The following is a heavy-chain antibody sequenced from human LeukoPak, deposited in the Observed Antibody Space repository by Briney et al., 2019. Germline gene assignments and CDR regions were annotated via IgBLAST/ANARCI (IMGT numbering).Heavy chain of an antibody. D-gene: IGHD6-19*01. CDR2: ISYDGSSK. CDR1: GFTLSSYA. Sequence: PGGSLRLSCAASGFTLSSYAMSWVRQAPGEGLGWVAVISYDGSSKYYADSVKGRFTISRDNSKNTLYLQMNSLRAEDTAVYYCAKDLLYSSGWYSEFGYWGQGTLVTVSS. CDR3: AKDLLYSSGWYSEFGY. V-gene: IGHV3-30*04. J-gene: IGHJ4*02.